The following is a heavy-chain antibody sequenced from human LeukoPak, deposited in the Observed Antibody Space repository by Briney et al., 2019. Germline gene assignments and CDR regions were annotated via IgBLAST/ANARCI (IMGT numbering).Heavy chain of an antibody. V-gene: IGHV5-51*01. CDR3: ARASGDGRFDY. J-gene: IGHJ4*02. CDR2: IYPGDFDT. CDR1: GYNFITYW. Sequence: GESLKISCRASGYNFITYWIGWVRQMPGKGLEWMGIIYPGDFDTRYSPSFRGQVTISADKSISTAYLQWSSLKASDTAIYYCARASGDGRFDYWGQGTLVTVSS. D-gene: IGHD4-17*01.